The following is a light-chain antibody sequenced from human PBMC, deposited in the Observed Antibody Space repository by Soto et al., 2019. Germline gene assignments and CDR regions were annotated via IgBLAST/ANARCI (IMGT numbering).Light chain of an antibody. V-gene: IGLV2-14*01. CDR2: EVT. CDR3: NSYTRSNPYV. Sequence: QSVLPQPAAVSGSPGQSITVSWTGTSSDVGAYDYVSWYQHHPGKAPKPIIYEVTNRPSGVSNRFSGSKSGNTASLTISGLQAEDQADYYCNSYTRSNPYVFGNGTKVTAL. J-gene: IGLJ1*01. CDR1: SSDVGAYDY.